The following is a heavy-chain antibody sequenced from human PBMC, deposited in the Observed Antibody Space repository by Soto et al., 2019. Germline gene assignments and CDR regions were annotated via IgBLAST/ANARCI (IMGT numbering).Heavy chain of an antibody. D-gene: IGHD6-6*01. Sequence: SVKVSCKASGFTFTSSAMQWVRQARGQRLEWIGWIVVGSGNTNYAQKFQERVTITRDTSTSTAYMELSSLRSEDTAVYYCARDLLAARRTLVYWGQGTLVTVSS. CDR2: IVVGSGNT. V-gene: IGHV1-58*02. J-gene: IGHJ4*02. CDR1: GFTFTSSA. CDR3: ARDLLAARRTLVY.